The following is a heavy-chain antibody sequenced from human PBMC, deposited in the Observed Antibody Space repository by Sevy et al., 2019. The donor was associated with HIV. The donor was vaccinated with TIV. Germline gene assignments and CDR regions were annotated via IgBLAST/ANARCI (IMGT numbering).Heavy chain of an antibody. CDR2: ISVSSSAK. CDR3: VGRRYSPAYSWSYHFDY. Sequence: GGSLRLSCAASGFDFSDYYMNWIRQTPGKGLELISYISVSSSAKSYSDSLKGRLTISRDNARNSLLLQMNSLVVEDTAVYFCVGRRYSPAYSWSYHFDYWGQGALVTVSS. V-gene: IGHV3-11*01. D-gene: IGHD3-16*01. J-gene: IGHJ4*02. CDR1: GFDFSDYY.